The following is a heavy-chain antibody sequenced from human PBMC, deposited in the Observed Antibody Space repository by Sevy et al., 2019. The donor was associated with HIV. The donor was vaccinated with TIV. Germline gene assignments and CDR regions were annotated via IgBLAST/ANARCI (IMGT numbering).Heavy chain of an antibody. CDR3: ARGYYDSGRLNYFDY. D-gene: IGHD3-22*01. CDR2: SRNKANSYTT. Sequence: GGSLRLSCAASGFTFSDHYIDWVRQAPGKGLEWVGRSRNKANSYTTEYAASVKGRFTISRDDSKNSLYLQMNSLKTEDTAVYYCARGYYDSGRLNYFDYWGQGTLVTISS. J-gene: IGHJ4*02. CDR1: GFTFSDHY. V-gene: IGHV3-72*01.